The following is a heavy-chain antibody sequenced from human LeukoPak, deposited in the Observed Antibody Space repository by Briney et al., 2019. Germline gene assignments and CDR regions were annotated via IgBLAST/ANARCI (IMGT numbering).Heavy chain of an antibody. Sequence: PGGSLRLSCVPSRFTFNSYPIHWVRQTPGTGLEWVAVIFFDDKIQKYADSVKGRFTISRDVSKNTLYLQMNGLRPDDTAVYYCARDLFRGAPDYFDYWGRGTLVTVSS. CDR2: IFFDDKIQ. V-gene: IGHV3-30*04. D-gene: IGHD1-26*01. CDR3: ARDLFRGAPDYFDY. J-gene: IGHJ4*02. CDR1: RFTFNSYP.